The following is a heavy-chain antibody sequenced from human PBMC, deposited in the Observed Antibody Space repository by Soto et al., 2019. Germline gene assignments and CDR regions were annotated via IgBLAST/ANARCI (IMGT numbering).Heavy chain of an antibody. CDR3: ARDLDGLHDDTSGPFPRPG. CDR1: GGSISSDDYY. D-gene: IGHD3-22*01. CDR2: IHSSGSI. V-gene: IGHV4-30-4*01. J-gene: IGHJ1*01. Sequence: SETLSLTCTVSGGSISSDDYYWSWIRRAPGRGLEWIGYIHSSGSIYYNPSLKSRATMSIDTAGNQFSLKVSSVTVADTAVYYCARDLDGLHDDTSGPFPRPGWGQGTLVTVSS.